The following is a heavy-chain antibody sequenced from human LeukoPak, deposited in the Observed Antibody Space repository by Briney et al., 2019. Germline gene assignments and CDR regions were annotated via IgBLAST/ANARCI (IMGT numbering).Heavy chain of an antibody. D-gene: IGHD3-22*01. CDR2: IGGSVGNT. V-gene: IGHV3-23*01. CDR3: AKVPFSVYYDSTGYYYYFDS. Sequence: GGSLRLSCAASGFTLSNYAMSWVCHAPRKRLEWGSVIGGSVGNTKYTDSVKGGFTISRDNSKNTLYLQMESLRADDTAVYYCAKVPFSVYYDSTGYYYYFDSWGQGTLVTVSS. CDR1: GFTLSNYA. J-gene: IGHJ4*02.